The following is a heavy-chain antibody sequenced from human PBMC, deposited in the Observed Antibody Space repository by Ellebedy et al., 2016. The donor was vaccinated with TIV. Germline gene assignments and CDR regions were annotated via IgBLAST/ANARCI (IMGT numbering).Heavy chain of an antibody. CDR1: GFTFSSYD. CDR3: ARRSRGPSYYFDY. CDR2: ISYDANNK. J-gene: IGHJ4*02. Sequence: GESLKISCAASGFTFSSYDMHWVRQAPGKGLEWVALISYDANNKYYADSVKGRFTITRDNAKNSLYLQLSRLRAEDTAVFYCARRSRGPSYYFDYWGQGALVTVSS. D-gene: IGHD3-10*01. V-gene: IGHV3-30*03.